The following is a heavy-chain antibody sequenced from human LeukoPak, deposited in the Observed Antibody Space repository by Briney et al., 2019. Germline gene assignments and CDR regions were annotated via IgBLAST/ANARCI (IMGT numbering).Heavy chain of an antibody. CDR3: AKDRSGVLVPAAIIVSMWFDP. V-gene: IGHV3-23*01. Sequence: GGSLRLSCAASGFTFSSYAMSWVRQAPGKGLEWVSAISGSGGSTYYADSVKGRFTISRDNSKNTLYLQMNSLRAEDTAVYYCAKDRSGVLVPAAIIVSMWFDPWGQGTLVTVSS. CDR1: GFTFSSYA. J-gene: IGHJ5*02. CDR2: ISGSGGST. D-gene: IGHD2-2*02.